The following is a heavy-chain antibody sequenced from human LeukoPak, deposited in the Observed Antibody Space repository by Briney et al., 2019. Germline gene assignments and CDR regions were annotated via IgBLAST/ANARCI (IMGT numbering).Heavy chain of an antibody. CDR3: ARSPGLVGANYFDY. D-gene: IGHD1-26*01. CDR2: ISFDGNNK. J-gene: IGHJ4*02. Sequence: GGSLRLSCAASGFTFSTYAMHWVRQAPGKGLEWVTVISFDGNNKNYADSVKGRFTISRDSSKNTLYLQLNSLRAEDTAVYYCARSPGLVGANYFDYWGQGTLVTVSS. CDR1: GFTFSTYA. V-gene: IGHV3-30*04.